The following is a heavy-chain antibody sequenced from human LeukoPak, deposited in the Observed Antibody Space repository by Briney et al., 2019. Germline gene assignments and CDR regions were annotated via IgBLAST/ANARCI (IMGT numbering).Heavy chain of an antibody. D-gene: IGHD2-2*01. J-gene: IGHJ5*02. CDR3: GKGRVPAAVWWFDP. CDR1: GFTFSSYT. Sequence: PGGSLRLSCSASGFTFSSYTMHWVRQAPGKGLEYVSVISINGGNTYYADSVKGRFTISRDNSKNTLYLQMSSLRAEDTAVYYCGKGRVPAAVWWFDPWGQGTLVTVSS. V-gene: IGHV3-64D*06. CDR2: ISINGGNT.